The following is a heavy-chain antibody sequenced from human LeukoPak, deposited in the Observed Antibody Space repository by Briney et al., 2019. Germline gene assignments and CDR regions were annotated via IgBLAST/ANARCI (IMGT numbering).Heavy chain of an antibody. CDR1: GFTFSSYE. D-gene: IGHD3-10*01. CDR2: ISSSGSTI. J-gene: IGHJ6*03. CDR3: ATSMIRGVTYYYYYYMDV. V-gene: IGHV3-48*03. Sequence: GGSLRLSCAASGFTFSSYEMNWVRQAPGKGLEWVSYISSSGSTIYYADSVKGRFTISRDNAKNSLYLQMNSLRAEDTAVYYCATSMIRGVTYYYYYYMDVWGKGTTVTISS.